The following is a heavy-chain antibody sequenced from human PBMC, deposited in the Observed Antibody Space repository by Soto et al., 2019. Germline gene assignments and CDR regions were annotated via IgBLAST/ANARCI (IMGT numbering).Heavy chain of an antibody. Sequence: SETLSLTCTVSGGSISSGGYYWSWIRQHPGKGLEWIGYIYYSGSTYYNPSLKSRVTISVDTSKNQFSLKLSSVTAADTAVYYCARGVGYSGYYYYYGMDVWGQGTTVTVSS. CDR1: GGSISSGGYY. D-gene: IGHD6-13*01. J-gene: IGHJ6*02. CDR3: ARGVGYSGYYYYYGMDV. CDR2: IYYSGST. V-gene: IGHV4-31*03.